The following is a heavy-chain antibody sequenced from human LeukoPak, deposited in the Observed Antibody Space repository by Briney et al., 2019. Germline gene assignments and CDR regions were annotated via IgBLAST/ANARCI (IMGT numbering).Heavy chain of an antibody. V-gene: IGHV1-2*04. D-gene: IGHD2-2*01. CDR1: GYTFTGYY. CDR2: INPNSGGT. J-gene: IGHJ6*02. CDR3: ARTQPVVPAALDYYYGMDV. Sequence: ASVTVSCTASGYTFTGYYMHWVRQAPGQGLEWMGWINPNSGGTNYAQKFQGWVTMTRDTSISTAYMELSRLRSDDTAVYYCARTQPVVPAALDYYYGMDVWGQGTTVTVSS.